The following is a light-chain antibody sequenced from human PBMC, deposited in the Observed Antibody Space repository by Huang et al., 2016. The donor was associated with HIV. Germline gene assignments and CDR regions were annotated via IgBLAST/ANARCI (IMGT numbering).Light chain of an antibody. CDR1: QSLLHSDGNTY. V-gene: IGKV2-30*02. CDR3: MQGTHWPLT. Sequence: DVVMTQSPLSLPVTLGQPASISCRSSQSLLHSDGNTYLIWLQQRPGHSPRRLIYKVSNRDSGVPDRFSGSGSGSDFTLRISRVEPEDVGVYYYMQGTHWPLTFGGGTKVEIK. CDR2: KVS. J-gene: IGKJ4*01.